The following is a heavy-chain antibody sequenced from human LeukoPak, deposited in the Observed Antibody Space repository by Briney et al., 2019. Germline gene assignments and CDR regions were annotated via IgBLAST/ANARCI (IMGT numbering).Heavy chain of an antibody. V-gene: IGHV4-31*03. CDR2: TYFTGST. CDR1: GGSISSGGNY. CDR3: ARRVGKYPTYYFDY. D-gene: IGHD1-1*01. Sequence: PSQTLSLTCTVSGGSISSGGNYWSWIRQRPGKGLEWIGYTYFTGSTNNNPSLKSRITLSVDTSKNQFSLRLSSVTAADTAVYYCARRVGKYPTYYFDYWGQGTLVTVSS. J-gene: IGHJ4*02.